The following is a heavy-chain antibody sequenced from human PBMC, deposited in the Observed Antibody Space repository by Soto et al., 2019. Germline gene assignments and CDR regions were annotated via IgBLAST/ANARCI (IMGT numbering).Heavy chain of an antibody. CDR2: INAGNGNT. Sequence: ASVKVSCKASGYTFTSYAMHWVRQAPGQRLEWMGWINAGNGNTKYSQKFQGRVTITRDTSASTAYMELSSLRSEDTAVYYCARGITMVRGVNKYYYYYGMDVWGQGTTVTVSS. D-gene: IGHD3-10*01. CDR1: GYTFTSYA. CDR3: ARGITMVRGVNKYYYYYGMDV. V-gene: IGHV1-3*01. J-gene: IGHJ6*02.